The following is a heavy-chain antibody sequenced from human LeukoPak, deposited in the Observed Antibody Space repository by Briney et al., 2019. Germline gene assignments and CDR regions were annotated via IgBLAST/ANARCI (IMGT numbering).Heavy chain of an antibody. CDR2: ISGSGGST. CDR3: AKDIYSRDAFDI. CDR1: GFTFSSYA. V-gene: IGHV3-23*01. J-gene: IGHJ3*02. D-gene: IGHD6-13*01. Sequence: GASLRLSCAASGFTFSSYAMSWVRQAPGKGLEWVSAISGSGGSTYYADSVKGRFTISRDNSKNTLYLLMNSLRAEDTAVYYCAKDIYSRDAFDIWGQGTMVTVSS.